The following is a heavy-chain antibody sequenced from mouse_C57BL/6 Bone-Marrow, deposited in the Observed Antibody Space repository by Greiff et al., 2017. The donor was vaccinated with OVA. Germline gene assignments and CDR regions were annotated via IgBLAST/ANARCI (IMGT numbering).Heavy chain of an antibody. CDR3: ACYLFAY. Sequence: QVQLKQPGAELVKPGASVKLSCKASGYTFTSYWMQWVKQRPGQGLEWIGEIDPSDSYTNYNQKFKGKATLTVDTASSTAYMRISRLTSEDSAVYYCACYLFAYWGQGTLVTVSA. J-gene: IGHJ3*01. CDR1: GYTFTSYW. CDR2: IDPSDSYT. V-gene: IGHV1-50*01.